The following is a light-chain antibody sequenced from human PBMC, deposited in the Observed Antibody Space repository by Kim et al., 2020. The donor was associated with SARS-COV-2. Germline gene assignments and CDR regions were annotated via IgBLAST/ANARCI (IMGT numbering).Light chain of an antibody. V-gene: IGLV2-14*03. CDR3: SSYTSSSTYV. CDR1: SSDVGGYNF. CDR2: DVG. J-gene: IGLJ1*01. Sequence: SITSSCTGNSSDVGGYNFVSWYQQHPGKASKVMIYDVGNRPSGVSNRFSGSKSGNTASLTISGLQAEDEADYYCSSYTSSSTYVFGTGTKVTVL.